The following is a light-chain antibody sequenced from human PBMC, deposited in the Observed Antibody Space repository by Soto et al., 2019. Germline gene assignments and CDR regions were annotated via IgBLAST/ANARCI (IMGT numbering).Light chain of an antibody. CDR1: QSVSSY. CDR2: DAS. J-gene: IGKJ5*01. CDR3: QQRSTWPIT. V-gene: IGKV3-11*01. Sequence: EILLTQSPATLSLSPGERATLSCRASQSVSSYLAWYQQKPGQAPRLLIYDASNRATGIPARFSGSGSGTDFTLPLSRLEPEDFAVYYCQQRSTWPITFGQGTRLE.